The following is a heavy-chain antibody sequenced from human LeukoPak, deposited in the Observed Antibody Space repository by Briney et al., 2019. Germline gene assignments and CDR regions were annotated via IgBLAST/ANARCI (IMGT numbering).Heavy chain of an antibody. D-gene: IGHD3-10*02. CDR1: GFTFDDSV. CDR3: ARITMSRFDP. V-gene: IGHV3-53*01. J-gene: IGHJ5*02. Sequence: PGGSLRLSCAASGFTFDDSVMSWVRQAPGKGLEWVSVIYGGGTTYYADSVKGRFTISRDNSKNTLYLQMNSLRAEDTAVYYCARITMSRFDPWGQGTLVTVS. CDR2: IYGGGTT.